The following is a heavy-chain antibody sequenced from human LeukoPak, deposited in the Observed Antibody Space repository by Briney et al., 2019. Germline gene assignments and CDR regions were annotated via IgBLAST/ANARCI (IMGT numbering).Heavy chain of an antibody. CDR1: GFTVSNNY. CDR3: ARLSGSYSFDI. J-gene: IGHJ3*02. V-gene: IGHV3-53*01. D-gene: IGHD1-26*01. Sequence: GGTLRLSCAASGFTVSNNYMTWVRQAPGRGLEWVSIIYSGGSTYYADSEKGRFTISRDSSNNTLYLQMNSLRAEDTAFYYCARLSGSYSFDIWGQGTMVTVSS. CDR2: IYSGGST.